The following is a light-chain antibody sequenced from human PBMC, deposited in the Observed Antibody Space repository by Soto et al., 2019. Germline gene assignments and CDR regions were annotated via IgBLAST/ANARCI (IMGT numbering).Light chain of an antibody. J-gene: IGKJ5*01. CDR1: QSISSY. CDR2: AAS. Sequence: DIQMTQSPSSLSASVGDRVTSTCRASQSISSYLNWYQQKPGKAPKLLIYAASSLQSGVPSRFSGSGSGTDFTLTIISLQPEDFATYYCQQSYSTPITFGQGTRLEIK. CDR3: QQSYSTPIT. V-gene: IGKV1-39*01.